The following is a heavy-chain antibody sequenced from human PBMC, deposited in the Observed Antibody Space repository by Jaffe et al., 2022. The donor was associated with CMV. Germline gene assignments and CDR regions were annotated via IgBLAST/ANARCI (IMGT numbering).Heavy chain of an antibody. CDR2: INPNSGGT. D-gene: IGHD3-3*01. Sequence: QVQLVQSGAEVKKPGASVKVSCKASGYTFTGYYMHWVRQAPGQGLEWMGWINPNSGGTNYAQKFQGRVTMTRDTSISTAYMELSRLRSDDTAVYYCARSLYLEAPITIFGVVITNSKSYGMDVWGQGTTVTVSS. CDR1: GYTFTGYY. CDR3: ARSLYLEAPITIFGVVITNSKSYGMDV. J-gene: IGHJ6*02. V-gene: IGHV1-2*02.